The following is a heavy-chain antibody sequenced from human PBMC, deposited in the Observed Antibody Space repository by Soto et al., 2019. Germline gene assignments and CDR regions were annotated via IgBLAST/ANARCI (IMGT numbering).Heavy chain of an antibody. CDR1: GFTFSNAW. V-gene: IGHV3-15*07. CDR3: TTDSYMTMIVVRFDY. Sequence: EVQLVESGGGLVKPGGSLRLSCAASGFTFSNAWINWVRQAPGKGLEWVGRIKSKTDGGTTDFAAPVKGRFAISRDDSXXXXXXXXXXXXXXXXXXYXCTTDSYMTMIVVRFDYWGHGTLVTVSS. CDR2: IKSKTDGGTT. J-gene: IGHJ4*03. D-gene: IGHD3-22*01.